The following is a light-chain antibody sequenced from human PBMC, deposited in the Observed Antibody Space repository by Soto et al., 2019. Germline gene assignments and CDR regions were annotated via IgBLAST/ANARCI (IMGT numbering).Light chain of an antibody. Sequence: EIVLTQSPGTLSLSPGERATLSCRASQSVSSSYLAWYQQKPGQAPRLLIYGASSRATRIQDRFSGSGSGTDFTLTISRLEPEDFALYYCQQYGSSVYTFGQGTKLEIK. V-gene: IGKV3-20*01. CDR3: QQYGSSVYT. CDR1: QSVSSSY. CDR2: GAS. J-gene: IGKJ2*01.